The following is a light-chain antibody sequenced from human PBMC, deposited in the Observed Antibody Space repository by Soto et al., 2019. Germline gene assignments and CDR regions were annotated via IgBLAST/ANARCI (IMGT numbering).Light chain of an antibody. Sequence: IVLTQSPGTLSLSPGERATLSCRASQSVSSSYLAWYQQRPGQAPRLLIYGASSRATGIPDRFSGSGSGTDFTLTINRLEPEDFAVYYCQQYGSSLYTFGQGTKVDI. V-gene: IGKV3-20*01. CDR2: GAS. J-gene: IGKJ2*01. CDR1: QSVSSSY. CDR3: QQYGSSLYT.